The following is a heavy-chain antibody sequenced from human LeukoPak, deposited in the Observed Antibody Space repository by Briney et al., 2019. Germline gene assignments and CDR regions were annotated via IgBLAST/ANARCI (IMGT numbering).Heavy chain of an antibody. Sequence: PSETLSLTCTVSGGSISSRPYYWGWVRQPLGKGLEWIGTISYSGTTYYSPSLKSRVTISLDTSKNQFSLKLSSVTAADTAIYYCARDFSSSSTVYYYYYMDVWGKGTTVTVSS. D-gene: IGHD6-6*01. V-gene: IGHV4-39*07. CDR2: ISYSGTT. CDR3: ARDFSSSSTVYYYYYMDV. CDR1: GGSISSRPYY. J-gene: IGHJ6*03.